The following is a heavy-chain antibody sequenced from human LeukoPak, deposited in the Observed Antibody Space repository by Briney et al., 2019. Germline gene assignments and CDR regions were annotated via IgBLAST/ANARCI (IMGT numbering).Heavy chain of an antibody. Sequence: SETLSLTCTVSGGSISSFYWSWIRQPPGKGLEYIGYISYSETTSYSPSLKSRVTISVDTSKNQFSLKLTSVTAADTAVYYCARDKGLPQAFDIWGQGTMVTVSS. CDR1: GGSISSFY. CDR3: ARDKGLPQAFDI. CDR2: ISYSETT. D-gene: IGHD5/OR15-5a*01. J-gene: IGHJ3*02. V-gene: IGHV4-59*01.